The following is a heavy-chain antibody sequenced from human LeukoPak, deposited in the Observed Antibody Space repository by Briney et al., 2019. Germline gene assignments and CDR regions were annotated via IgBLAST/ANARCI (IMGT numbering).Heavy chain of an antibody. CDR1: GFTFSSYW. CDR3: ARGGGDHAFDI. CDR2: INSDGSNS. V-gene: IGHV3-74*01. Sequence: GGSLRLSCAASGFTFSSYWMHWVRQAPGKGLVWVSRINSDGSNSIYGDSVKGRFTISRDNAKNTLCLQLSGLRADGTAVYYCARGGGDHAFDIWGQGTMVTVSS. J-gene: IGHJ3*02. D-gene: IGHD3-16*01.